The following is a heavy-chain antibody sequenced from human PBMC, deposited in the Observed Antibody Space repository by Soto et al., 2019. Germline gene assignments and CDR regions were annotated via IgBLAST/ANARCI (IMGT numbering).Heavy chain of an antibody. CDR1: GGSISSSSYY. Sequence: PSETLSLTCTVSGGSISSSSYYWGWIRQPPGKGLERIGSINYSGSTNYNPSLKSSVTISVDTSKNQFSLKLSSVTAADTAVYYCARGRRGYSGYDFRYYYYMVFWGKGTTVIVSS. V-gene: IGHV4-39*07. CDR2: INYSGST. D-gene: IGHD5-12*01. J-gene: IGHJ6*03. CDR3: ARGRRGYSGYDFRYYYYMVF.